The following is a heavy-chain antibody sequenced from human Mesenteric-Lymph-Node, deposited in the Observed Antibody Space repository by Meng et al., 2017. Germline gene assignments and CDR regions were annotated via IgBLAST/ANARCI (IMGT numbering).Heavy chain of an antibody. CDR2: MYYSGST. J-gene: IGHJ4*02. CDR3: GRAPDY. CDR1: AGFISSNNYY. Sequence: QLQLQESGPGLVKPPETLSLTCSVSAGFISSNNYYWGWIRQPPGKGLEWIGSMYYSGSTYYNPSLKNRVTISRDLSKNQLYLNLYFVTAADTAVYYCGRAPDYWGQGTLVTVSS. V-gene: IGHV4-39*07.